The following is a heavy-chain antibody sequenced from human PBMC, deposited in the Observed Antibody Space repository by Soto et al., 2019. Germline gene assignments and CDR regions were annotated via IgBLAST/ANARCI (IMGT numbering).Heavy chain of an antibody. V-gene: IGHV3-23*01. CDR3: AKHDFWTLYNTGLDS. Sequence: QTGGSLRLSCSASGFTFTSYAMSWVRQAPGKGLQWVSGISGSGGDTKSADSVKGRFTISRDNFKNILYLQMNSLRAEDTAVYYCAKHDFWTLYNTGLDSWGQGTLVTVSS. D-gene: IGHD3-3*01. CDR2: ISGSGGDT. J-gene: IGHJ4*02. CDR1: GFTFTSYA.